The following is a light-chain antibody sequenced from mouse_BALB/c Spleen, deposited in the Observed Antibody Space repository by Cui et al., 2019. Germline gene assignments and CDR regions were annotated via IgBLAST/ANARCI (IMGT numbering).Light chain of an antibody. CDR3: QQWSSNPLT. J-gene: IGKJ5*01. CDR2: LTS. V-gene: IGKV4-68*01. Sequence: IVLTQSPALMFASPGEKVTMTCSASSSVSYMYWYQQKPRSSPKPWIYLTSNLASGVPARFSGSGSGTSYSLTISSMEAEDAATYYCQQWSSNPLTFGAGTKLELK. CDR1: SSVSY.